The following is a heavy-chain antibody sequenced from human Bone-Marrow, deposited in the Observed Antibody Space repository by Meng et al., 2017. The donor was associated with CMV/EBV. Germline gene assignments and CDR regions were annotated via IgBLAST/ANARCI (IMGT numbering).Heavy chain of an antibody. Sequence: SGPTLVKPTQTLTLTCTFSGFSLSTSGMCVGWIRQPPGKALEWLALIYWNDDKRYSPSLKSRLTITKDTSKNQVVLTMTNMDPVDTATYYCAHSRVTIFGVPTSGMDVWGQGTTVAVSS. CDR2: IYWNDDK. CDR1: GFSLSTSGMC. J-gene: IGHJ6*02. CDR3: AHSRVTIFGVPTSGMDV. D-gene: IGHD3-3*01. V-gene: IGHV2-5*01.